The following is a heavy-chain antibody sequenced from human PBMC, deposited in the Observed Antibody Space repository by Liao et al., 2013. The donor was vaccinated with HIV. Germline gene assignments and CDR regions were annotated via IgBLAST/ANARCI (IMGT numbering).Heavy chain of an antibody. J-gene: IGHJ5*02. Sequence: QLQLQESGPGLVKPSETLSLTCTVSGGSISSSDYYWGWIRQPPGKGLEWIGSIDYSGSMYYNPSLKSRVTMSVDTSRNQFSLKLSSVTAADTAVYYCARAIWGLRGTYTQSWFDPWGQGTLVTVSS. CDR1: GGSISSSDYY. D-gene: IGHD1-26*01. CDR2: IDYSGSM. V-gene: IGHV4-39*07. CDR3: ARAIWGLRGTYTQSWFDP.